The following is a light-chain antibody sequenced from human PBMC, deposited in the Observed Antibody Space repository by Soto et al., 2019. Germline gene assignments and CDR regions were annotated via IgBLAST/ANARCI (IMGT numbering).Light chain of an antibody. CDR2: KTN. J-gene: IGLJ3*02. CDR1: SYNVGKNL. Sequence: QLVLTQPPSASGTPGQRVTMSCSGGSYNVGKNLVYWYQQRPGTAPKLIIFKTNQRPSGVPDRFSGSNSGSSASLAISGLRSEDEADYFCAAWDDSLSAWVFGGGTKLTVL. CDR3: AAWDDSLSAWV. V-gene: IGLV1-47*01.